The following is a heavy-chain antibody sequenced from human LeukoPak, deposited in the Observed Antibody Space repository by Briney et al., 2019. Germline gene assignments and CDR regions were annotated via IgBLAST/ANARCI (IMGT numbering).Heavy chain of an antibody. Sequence: SETLSLTCTVSGGSISSTTYYWGWIRQPPGKGLEWIGSMSYRGTTYYNPSLKSRVTISVDTSKNQFSLKLSSVTAADTAMYYCARVRRDIVATIPPYFDYWGQGTLVTVSS. J-gene: IGHJ4*02. CDR3: ARVRRDIVATIPPYFDY. D-gene: IGHD5-12*01. CDR1: GGSISSTTYY. CDR2: MSYRGTT. V-gene: IGHV4-39*07.